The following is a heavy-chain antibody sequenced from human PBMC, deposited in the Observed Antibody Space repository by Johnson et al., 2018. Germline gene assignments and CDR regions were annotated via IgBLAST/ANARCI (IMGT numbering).Heavy chain of an antibody. CDR1: GFTFRTYG. J-gene: IGHJ3*01. CDR2: ISSDGSNK. CDR3: AKEFGGGNGFDV. V-gene: IGHV3-30*18. D-gene: IGHD3-16*01. Sequence: QVQLQESGGGVVQPGRSLRLSCGAAGFTFRTYGMHWVRQAPGKGLEWVAVISSDGSNKNYADSVKGRFTISRDNSKNILDLQMNGLRVEDTSVYYCAKEFGGGNGFDVWGQGTTVTVSS.